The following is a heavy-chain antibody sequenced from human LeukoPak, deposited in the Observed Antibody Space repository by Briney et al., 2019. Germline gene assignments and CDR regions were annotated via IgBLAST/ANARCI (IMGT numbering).Heavy chain of an antibody. CDR1: GGSISSYY. V-gene: IGHV4-4*07. D-gene: IGHD4-17*01. J-gene: IGHJ3*02. Sequence: SETLSLTCTVSGGSISSYYWSWIRQPAGEGLEWIGRIYTSGSTNYNPSLKSRVTMSVDTSKKQFSLKLSSVTAADTAVYYCARDTVTTGSDAFDIWGQGTMVTVSS. CDR2: IYTSGST. CDR3: ARDTVTTGSDAFDI.